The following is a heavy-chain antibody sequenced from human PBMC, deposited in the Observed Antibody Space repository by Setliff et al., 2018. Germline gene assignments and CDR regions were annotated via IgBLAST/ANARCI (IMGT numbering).Heavy chain of an antibody. CDR3: ARFREFLGFDY. D-gene: IGHD3-10*01. CDR1: GFSLTTSGVG. V-gene: IGHV2-5*01. CDR2: IYWNDDK. Sequence: SGPTLVNPTQTLTLTCTLSGFSLTTSGVGVGWIRQPPGKALEWLAVIYWNDDKRYSPSLKSRLAITRDTSKNQVVLRMTNMDPVDTATYYCARFREFLGFDYWGQGTVVTVSS. J-gene: IGHJ4*02.